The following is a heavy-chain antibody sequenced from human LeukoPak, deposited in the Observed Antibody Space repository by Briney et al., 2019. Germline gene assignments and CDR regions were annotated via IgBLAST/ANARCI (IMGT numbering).Heavy chain of an antibody. CDR1: GYTFTSYY. CDR3: AREKSGSYSPYNWFDP. J-gene: IGHJ5*02. V-gene: IGHV1-46*01. D-gene: IGHD1-26*01. CDR2: INPSGGST. Sequence: GASVKVSCKSSGYTFTSYYMHWVRQAPGQGLEWMGIINPSGGSTSYAQKFQGRVTMTRDTSTSTVYMELSSLRSEDTAVYYCAREKSGSYSPYNWFDPWGQGTLVTVSS.